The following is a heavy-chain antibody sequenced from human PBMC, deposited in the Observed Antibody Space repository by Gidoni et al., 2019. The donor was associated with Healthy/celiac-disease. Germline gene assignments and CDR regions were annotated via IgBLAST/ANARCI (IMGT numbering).Heavy chain of an antibody. CDR1: GFTFSSYG. V-gene: IGHV3-30*18. CDR2: ISYDGSNK. CDR3: AKGRGTMVRGVTYFDY. D-gene: IGHD3-10*01. Sequence: QVQLVESGGGVVQPGRSLRLSCAASGFTFSSYGMHWVRQAPGKGLEWVAVISYDGSNKYYADSVKGRFTISRDNSKNTLYLQMNSLRAEDTAVYYCAKGRGTMVRGVTYFDYWGQGTLVTVSS. J-gene: IGHJ4*02.